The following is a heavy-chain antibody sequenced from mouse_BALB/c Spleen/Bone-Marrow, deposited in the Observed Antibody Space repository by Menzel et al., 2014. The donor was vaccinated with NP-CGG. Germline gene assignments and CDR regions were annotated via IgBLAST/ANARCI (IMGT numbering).Heavy chain of an antibody. J-gene: IGHJ3*01. Sequence: DVQLQESGGGLVKPGGSLKLACAASGFAFTSYDMSWVRQTPEKRLEWVAYISSGVGSTYYPDTVKGRFTISRDNAKNTLYLQMSSLKSEDTAMFYCARRVGRGGFAYWGRGTLVTVSA. CDR3: ARRVGRGGFAY. CDR1: GFAFTSYD. CDR2: ISSGVGST. V-gene: IGHV5-12-1*01.